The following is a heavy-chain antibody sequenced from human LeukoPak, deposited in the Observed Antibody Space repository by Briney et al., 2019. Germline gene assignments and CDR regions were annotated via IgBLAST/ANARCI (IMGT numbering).Heavy chain of an antibody. V-gene: IGHV4-39*07. Sequence: SETLSLTCTVSGGSISSSSYYWGWIRQPPGKGLEWIGSIYYSGGTYYNPSLKSQVTISVDTSKNQFSLKLSSVTAADTAVYYCARVTGASGSHPGRVDYWGQGTLVTVSS. CDR2: IYYSGGT. J-gene: IGHJ4*02. CDR1: GGSISSSSYY. D-gene: IGHD1-26*01. CDR3: ARVTGASGSHPGRVDY.